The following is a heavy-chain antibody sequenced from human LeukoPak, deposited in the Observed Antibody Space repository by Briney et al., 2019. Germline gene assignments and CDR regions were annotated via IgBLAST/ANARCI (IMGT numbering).Heavy chain of an antibody. D-gene: IGHD6-6*01. CDR1: GRSISSYY. V-gene: IGHV4-4*09. J-gene: IGHJ6*03. Sequence: PSETLSLTCTVSGRSISSYYWSWIRQPPGKGLEWIGYIYTSGSTNYNPSLKSRVTISVDTSKNQFSLKLSSVTAADTAVYYCARHSAGIGSSYPYYYYYYMDVWGKGTTVTVSS. CDR3: ARHSAGIGSSYPYYYYYYMDV. CDR2: IYTSGST.